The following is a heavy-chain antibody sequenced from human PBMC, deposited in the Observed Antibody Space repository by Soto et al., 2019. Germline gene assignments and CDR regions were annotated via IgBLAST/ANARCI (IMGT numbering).Heavy chain of an antibody. V-gene: IGHV1-69*13. J-gene: IGHJ4*02. D-gene: IGHD1-26*01. CDR2: IIPIFGTA. CDR3: ARDSGSYYVQYYFDY. Sequence: ASVKVSCKASGGTFSSYAISWVRQAPGQGLEWMGGIIPIFGTANYAQKFQGRVTITADESTSTAYMELSSLRSEDTAVYYCARDSGSYYVQYYFDYWGQGTLVTVSS. CDR1: GGTFSSYA.